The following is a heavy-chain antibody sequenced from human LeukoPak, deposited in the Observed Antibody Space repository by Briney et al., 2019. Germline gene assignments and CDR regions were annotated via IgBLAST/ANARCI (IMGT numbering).Heavy chain of an antibody. D-gene: IGHD6-25*01. V-gene: IGHV4-34*01. CDR1: GGSFTSYH. CDR3: ARGPYRSDAGY. CDR2: ISHTGHT. Sequence: SETLSLTCAVYGGSFTSYHWSWIRQPPGKGLEWIGEISHTGHTNYNPSLKSRVTMSVETSKNQLSLILASVTAADTAVYYCARGPYRSDAGYWGQGTLVTVSS. J-gene: IGHJ4*02.